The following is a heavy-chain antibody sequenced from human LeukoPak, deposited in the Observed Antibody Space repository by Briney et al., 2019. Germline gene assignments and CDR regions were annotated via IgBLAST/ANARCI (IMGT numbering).Heavy chain of an antibody. V-gene: IGHV4-34*01. CDR3: QEGYYYIDF. CDR2: INHSGST. J-gene: IGHJ6*03. Sequence: PSETLSLTCAVSGGSFSGYYLSWIRQPPGKGLEWIGEINHSGSTNYNPSLKSRVTISVDTSKNQFSLKLSSVTAADTAVYYCQEGYYYIDFWGKGATVTVSS. CDR1: GGSFSGYY.